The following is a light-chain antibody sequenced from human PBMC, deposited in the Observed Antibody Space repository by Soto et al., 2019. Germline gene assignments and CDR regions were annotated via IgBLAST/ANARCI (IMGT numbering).Light chain of an antibody. J-gene: IGKJ2*01. CDR3: RQHGSSPRT. CDR1: QSVSSSY. V-gene: IGKV3-20*01. CDR2: GAS. Sequence: EIVLTHSPGTLSLSPGERATLSCRASQSVSSSYLAWYQQKPGQAPRLLIYGASSRATGIPDRFSGSGSGTEYTLTISRLEPEDFAVYDRRQHGSSPRTFGQGTQLEIK.